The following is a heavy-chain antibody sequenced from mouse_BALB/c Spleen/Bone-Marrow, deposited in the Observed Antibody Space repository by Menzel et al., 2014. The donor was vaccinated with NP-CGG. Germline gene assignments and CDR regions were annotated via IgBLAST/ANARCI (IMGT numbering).Heavy chain of an antibody. CDR2: ISSGGSYT. V-gene: IGHV5-9-4*01. Sequence: EVQRVESGGGLVKPGGPLKLSCAASGFTFSSYAMSWVRQSPEKRLEWVAEISSGGSYTYYPDTVTGRFTISRDNAKNTLYLEMSSLRSEDTAMYYCASKTGTGYWYFDVWGAGTTVTVSS. CDR3: ASKTGTGYWYFDV. CDR1: GFTFSSYA. D-gene: IGHD4-1*01. J-gene: IGHJ1*01.